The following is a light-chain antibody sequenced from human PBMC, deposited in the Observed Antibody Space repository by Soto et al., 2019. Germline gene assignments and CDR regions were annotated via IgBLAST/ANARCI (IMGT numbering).Light chain of an antibody. Sequence: DLVMTQSPLSLPVTPGEPASISCRSSQSLLHSNGYNYLDWYLQKPGQSPQLLIYLGSNRASGVPDRFSGSGSGTDFTLKISRVEAEDVGVYYCMQALQTQPLTFGGGTKVEIK. J-gene: IGKJ4*01. CDR1: QSLLHSNGYNY. CDR3: MQALQTQPLT. CDR2: LGS. V-gene: IGKV2-28*01.